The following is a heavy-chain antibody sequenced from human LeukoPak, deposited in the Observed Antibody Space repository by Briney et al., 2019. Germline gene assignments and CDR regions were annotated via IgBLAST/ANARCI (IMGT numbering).Heavy chain of an antibody. Sequence: GGSLRLSCVVSGITLSNYSMSWVRQAPGKGLEWVAGISDRGGSTNYADSVKGRFTTSRDNPKNTLYLQMNSLRSEDTAVYFCAKRGVVIRAVLVVGFHKEAYYFDSWGQGALVTVSS. J-gene: IGHJ4*02. CDR3: AKRGVVIRAVLVVGFHKEAYYFDS. D-gene: IGHD2-15*01. V-gene: IGHV3-23*01. CDR2: ISDRGGST. CDR1: GITLSNYS.